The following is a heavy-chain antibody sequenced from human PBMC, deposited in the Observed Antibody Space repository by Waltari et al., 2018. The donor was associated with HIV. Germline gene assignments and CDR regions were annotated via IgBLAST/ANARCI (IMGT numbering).Heavy chain of an antibody. Sequence: EVQLVESGGGLVQPGGSLRLLCAASGITFRSSAMTWVRQAPGKGLEWISSITGSGGSTYYTDSVKGRFTISRDNSNNTLYLQMNSLRAEDTAVYYCAKGPNIAARFFDYWGQGTLVTVSS. CDR2: ITGSGGST. V-gene: IGHV3-23*04. CDR1: GITFRSSA. CDR3: AKGPNIAARFFDY. D-gene: IGHD6-6*01. J-gene: IGHJ4*02.